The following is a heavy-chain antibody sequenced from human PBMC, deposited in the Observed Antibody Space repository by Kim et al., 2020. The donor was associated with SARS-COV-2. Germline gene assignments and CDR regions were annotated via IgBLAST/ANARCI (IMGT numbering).Heavy chain of an antibody. Sequence: GGSLRLSCAASGFSFSTYSMIWVRQAPGKGLEWLSYISSSSNTIYYADSVQGRFSISRDNAENSLSLLMNSLRDEDTGVYFCAREGAMDVWGQGATGTV. V-gene: IGHV3-48*02. CDR3: AREGAMDV. CDR1: GFSFSTYS. CDR2: ISSSSNTI. J-gene: IGHJ6*02. D-gene: IGHD3-16*01.